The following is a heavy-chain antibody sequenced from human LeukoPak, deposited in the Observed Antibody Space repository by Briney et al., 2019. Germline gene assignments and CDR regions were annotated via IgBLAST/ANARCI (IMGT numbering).Heavy chain of an antibody. CDR2: FYYSGTT. CDR3: ASPRVGYYNSSIDY. V-gene: IGHV4-39*01. D-gene: IGHD3-22*01. Sequence: SETLSLTCTVSGGSINSSSYYWGWIRQPPGKGLEGIGNFYYSGTTYYNPSLKSRVTISVDTSKDQFSLKLSSVTAADTAVYYCASPRVGYYNSSIDYWGQGNLVTVSS. CDR1: GGSINSSSYY. J-gene: IGHJ4*02.